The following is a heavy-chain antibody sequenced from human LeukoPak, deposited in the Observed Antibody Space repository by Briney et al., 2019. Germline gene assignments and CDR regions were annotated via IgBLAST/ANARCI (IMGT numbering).Heavy chain of an antibody. CDR2: INPNSGGT. J-gene: IGHJ4*02. CDR1: GYIFTGYY. V-gene: IGHV1-2*02. D-gene: IGHD2-2*01. Sequence: ASVKVSCKASGYIFTGYYMHWVRQAPGQGLEWMGWINPNSGGTNYAQKFQGRVTMTRDTSISTAYMELSRLRSDDTAVYYCARGTERNIVVVPAADNYWGQGTLVTVSS. CDR3: ARGTERNIVVVPAADNY.